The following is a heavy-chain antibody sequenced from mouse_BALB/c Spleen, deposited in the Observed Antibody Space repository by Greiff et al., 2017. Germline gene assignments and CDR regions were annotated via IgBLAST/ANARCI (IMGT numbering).Heavy chain of an antibody. CDR2: IDPYNGGT. CDR1: GYAFTSYN. J-gene: IGHJ4*01. D-gene: IGHD2-14*01. CDR3: ARKGPYDGYAMDY. V-gene: IGHV1S135*01. Sequence: EVKLVESGPELVKPGASVKVSCKASGYAFTSYNMYWVKQSHGKSLEWIGYIDPYNGGTSYNQKFKGKATLTVDKSSSTAYMHLNSLTSEDSAVYYCARKGPYDGYAMDYWGQGTSVTVSS.